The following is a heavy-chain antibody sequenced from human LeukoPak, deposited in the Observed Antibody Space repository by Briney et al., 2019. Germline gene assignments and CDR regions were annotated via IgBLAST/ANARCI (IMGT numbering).Heavy chain of an antibody. V-gene: IGHV4-38-2*02. Sequence: PSETLSLTCTVSGYSISSGYYWGWIRQPPGKGLEWIGEIYHSGSTNYNPSLKSRVTISVDKSKNQFSLKLSAVTAADTAVYYCAVRNRAGMAVDYWGQGTLVTVSS. CDR1: GYSISSGYY. J-gene: IGHJ4*02. CDR3: AVRNRAGMAVDY. CDR2: IYHSGST. D-gene: IGHD3-10*01.